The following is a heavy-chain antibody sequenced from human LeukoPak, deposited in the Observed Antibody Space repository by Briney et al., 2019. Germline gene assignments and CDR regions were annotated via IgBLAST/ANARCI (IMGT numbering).Heavy chain of an antibody. CDR3: ARQPKIAVARAFLDY. Sequence: ASETLSLTCAVSGYSISSGYYWGWIRQPPGKGLEWIGSIYHSGSTYYNPSLKSRVTISVDTSKNQFSPKLSSVTAADTAVYYCARQPKIAVARAFLDYWGQGTLVTVSS. CDR2: IYHSGST. J-gene: IGHJ4*02. V-gene: IGHV4-38-2*01. CDR1: GYSISSGYY. D-gene: IGHD6-19*01.